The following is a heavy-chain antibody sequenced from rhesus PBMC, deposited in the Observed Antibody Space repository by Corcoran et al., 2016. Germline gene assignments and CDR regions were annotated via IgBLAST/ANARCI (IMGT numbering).Heavy chain of an antibody. D-gene: IGHD6-25*01. Sequence: QVQLQESGPGLVKPSETLSLTCAVSGGSISGGYGWSWIRQPPGKGLGWIGHIFGSIGSTYYNPSLKSRVTISRDTSKNQFSLKLSSVTAADTAVYYCARHRIAAAGTFDYWGQGVLVTVSS. CDR3: ARHRIAAAGTFDY. J-gene: IGHJ4*01. CDR2: IFGSIGST. V-gene: IGHV4S7*01. CDR1: GGSISGGYG.